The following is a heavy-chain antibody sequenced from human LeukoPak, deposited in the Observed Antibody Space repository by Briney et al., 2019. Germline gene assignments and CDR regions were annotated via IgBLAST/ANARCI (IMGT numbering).Heavy chain of an antibody. V-gene: IGHV4-39*01. J-gene: IGHJ4*02. CDR1: GGSISSSSYY. Sequence: SETLSLTCTVSGGSISSSSYYWGWIRQPPGKGLEWIGSIYYSGSTYYNPSLKSRVTISVDTSKNQFSLKLSSATAADTAVYYCARHRGEGDIVVVPAAIVPNYFDYWGQGTLVTVSS. D-gene: IGHD2-2*01. CDR3: ARHRGEGDIVVVPAAIVPNYFDY. CDR2: IYYSGST.